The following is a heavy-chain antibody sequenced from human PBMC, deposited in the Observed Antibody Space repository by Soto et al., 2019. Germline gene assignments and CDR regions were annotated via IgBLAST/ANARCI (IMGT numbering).Heavy chain of an antibody. CDR2: IIPIFGTA. Sequence: QVQLVQSGAEVKKPGSSVKVSCKASGGTFSSYAISWVRQAPGQGLEWMGGIIPIFGTANYAQKFQGRVTITADESTSTAYMELSSLRSEDTAAYYCAAHLRTGVPWRVPSYYYYGMDVWGQGTTVTVSS. J-gene: IGHJ6*02. D-gene: IGHD5-12*01. CDR3: AAHLRTGVPWRVPSYYYYGMDV. V-gene: IGHV1-69*01. CDR1: GGTFSSYA.